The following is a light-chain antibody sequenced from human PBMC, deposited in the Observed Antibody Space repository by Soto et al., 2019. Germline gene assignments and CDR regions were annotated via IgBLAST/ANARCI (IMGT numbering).Light chain of an antibody. CDR2: AAS. J-gene: IGKJ2*01. CDR1: QRISTY. V-gene: IGKV1-39*01. CDR3: QQSYSNPYT. Sequence: DIQMTQSPSSLSASVGDRVTITCRTSQRISTYLNWYQVRPGKAPKLLIFAASNLQSGVPSRFSGSGSGADFTLTIRSLLPEDFANYFCQQSYSNPYTFGQGTKLEIK.